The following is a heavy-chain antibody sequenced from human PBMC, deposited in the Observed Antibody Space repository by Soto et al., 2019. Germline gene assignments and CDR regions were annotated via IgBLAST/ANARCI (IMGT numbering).Heavy chain of an antibody. Sequence: SETLSLTCTVSGGSISGYYWTWIRQPPGKGLEWIGYIYYNGNTNYNPSLKSRVTISVDTSKNKFSLKLNSVTAANKAVYYCARSGDNYGFTDYWGQGTLVTV. CDR3: ARSGDNYGFTDY. CDR1: GGSISGYY. D-gene: IGHD5-18*01. CDR2: IYYNGNT. J-gene: IGHJ4*02. V-gene: IGHV4-59*01.